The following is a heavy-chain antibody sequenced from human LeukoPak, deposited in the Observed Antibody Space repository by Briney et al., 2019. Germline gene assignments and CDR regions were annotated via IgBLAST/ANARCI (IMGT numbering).Heavy chain of an antibody. CDR2: ISWNSDTI. CDR3: AKDMKWRWLQSYFFDY. V-gene: IGHV3-9*01. D-gene: IGHD5-24*01. CDR1: GFTFDDYA. J-gene: IGHJ4*02. Sequence: GGSLRLSCAASGFTFDDYAIHWVRQVPGKGLEWVSSISWNSDTIDYADSVKGRFTISRGNAKNSLYLQMNSLRAEDTALYYCAKDMKWRWLQSYFFDYWGQGTLVTVSS.